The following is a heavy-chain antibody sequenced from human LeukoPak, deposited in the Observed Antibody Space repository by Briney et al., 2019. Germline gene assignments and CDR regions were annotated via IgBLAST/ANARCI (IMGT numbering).Heavy chain of an antibody. CDR3: ARDLNYYDSSGYSGDAFDI. CDR2: IYYSGTT. Sequence: SETLSLTCTVSDGSISSYYWSWIRQPPGKGLEWIGYIYYSGTTNYNPSLKSRVTISVDTSKNQFSLKLSSVTAADTAVYYCARDLNYYDSSGYSGDAFDIWGQGTMVTVSS. V-gene: IGHV4-59*12. D-gene: IGHD3-22*01. CDR1: DGSISSYY. J-gene: IGHJ3*02.